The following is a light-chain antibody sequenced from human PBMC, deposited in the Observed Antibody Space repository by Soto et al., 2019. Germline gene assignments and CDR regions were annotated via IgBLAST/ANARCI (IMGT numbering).Light chain of an antibody. CDR3: AVWDDSLNGHV. CDR2: TND. V-gene: IGLV1-44*01. CDR1: SSNMGSNT. J-gene: IGLJ1*01. Sequence: QCVLTQPPSAYGTPGRTVTISCYGSSSNMGSNTVHWFQQFPGTAPKLLIYTNDQRPSGVPDRFSGSNSGTSASLAISGLQSEDEADYYCAVWDDSLNGHVFGAGTKVT.